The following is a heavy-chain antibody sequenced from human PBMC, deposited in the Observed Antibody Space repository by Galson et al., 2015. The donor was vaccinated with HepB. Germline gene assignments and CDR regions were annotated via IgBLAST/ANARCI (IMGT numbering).Heavy chain of an antibody. Sequence: TLSLTCTVSGGSISSGGYYWSWIRQHPGKGLEWIGYIYYSGSTYYNPSLKSRVTISVDTSKNQFSLKLSSVTAADTAVYYCARVTDCSSTSCYKAYSVFDYWGQGTLVTVSS. CDR2: IYYSGST. CDR3: ARVTDCSSTSCYKAYSVFDY. J-gene: IGHJ4*02. V-gene: IGHV4-31*03. CDR1: GGSISSGGYY. D-gene: IGHD2-2*02.